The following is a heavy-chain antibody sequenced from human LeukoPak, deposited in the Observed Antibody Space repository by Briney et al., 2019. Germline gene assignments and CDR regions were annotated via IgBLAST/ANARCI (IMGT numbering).Heavy chain of an antibody. CDR3: ARDWDDYYYYYMDV. D-gene: IGHD1-26*01. CDR1: GFTFSSYW. Sequence: GSLRLSCAASGFTFSSYWMSWVRQAPGKGLEGVANIKQDGSEKYYVDSVKGRFTISRDNAKNSLYLQMNSLRAEDTAVYYCARDWDDYYYYYMDVWGKGTTVTVSS. J-gene: IGHJ6*03. CDR2: IKQDGSEK. V-gene: IGHV3-7*01.